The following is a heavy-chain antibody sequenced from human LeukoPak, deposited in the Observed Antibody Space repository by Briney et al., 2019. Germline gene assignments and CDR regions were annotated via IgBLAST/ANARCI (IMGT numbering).Heavy chain of an antibody. Sequence: GGSLRLSCAASGFTFSSYAMSWVRQAPGKGLEWVSAISGSGGSTYYADSVKGRFTISGDNSKNTLYLQMNSLRAEDTAVYYCAKEGKSSSWANDAFDIWGQGTMVTVSS. CDR3: AKEGKSSSWANDAFDI. D-gene: IGHD6-13*01. J-gene: IGHJ3*02. CDR2: ISGSGGST. CDR1: GFTFSSYA. V-gene: IGHV3-23*01.